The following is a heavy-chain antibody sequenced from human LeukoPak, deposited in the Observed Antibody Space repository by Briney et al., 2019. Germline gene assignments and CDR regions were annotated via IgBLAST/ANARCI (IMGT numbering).Heavy chain of an antibody. Sequence: ASVKVSCKASGYTFTSYDINWVRQATGQGLEWMGWMNPNSGNTGYAQKFQGRVTMTRNTSISTAYMELSSLRSEDTAVYYCARDRSDFWSGLSYYYGMDVWGQGTTVTVSS. CDR1: GYTFTSYD. D-gene: IGHD3-3*01. V-gene: IGHV1-8*01. CDR2: MNPNSGNT. CDR3: ARDRSDFWSGLSYYYGMDV. J-gene: IGHJ6*02.